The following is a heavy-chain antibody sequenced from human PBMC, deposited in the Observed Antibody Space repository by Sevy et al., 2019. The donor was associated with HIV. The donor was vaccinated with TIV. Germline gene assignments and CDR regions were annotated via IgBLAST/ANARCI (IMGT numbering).Heavy chain of an antibody. CDR3: AKCNYYASSGYYTL. Sequence: GGSLRLSCAASGFTFSSYAMSWVRQAPGKGLEWVSAISGSGGSTYYADSVKGRFTISRDNSKNTLCLQMNSLRAEYTAVYYCAKCNYYASSGYYTLWGQGTLVTVS. D-gene: IGHD3-22*01. CDR2: ISGSGGST. CDR1: GFTFSSYA. V-gene: IGHV3-23*01. J-gene: IGHJ4*02.